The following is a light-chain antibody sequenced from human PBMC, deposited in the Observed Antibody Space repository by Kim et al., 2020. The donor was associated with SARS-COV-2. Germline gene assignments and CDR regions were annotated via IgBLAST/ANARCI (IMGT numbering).Light chain of an antibody. V-gene: IGKV1-5*01. CDR1: QSISYF. J-gene: IGKJ3*01. CDR2: DAS. CDR3: QQYSSFLT. Sequence: SAFVGDRVSITCRASQSISYFLAWYQQKPGRAPNPLIYDASSLESGAPSRFSGSGSGTEFTLTISSLQPDDFATYYCQQYSSFLTFGPGTKVDIK.